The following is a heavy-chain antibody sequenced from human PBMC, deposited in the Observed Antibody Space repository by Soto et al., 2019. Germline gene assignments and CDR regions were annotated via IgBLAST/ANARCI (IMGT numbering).Heavy chain of an antibody. CDR3: TTDLPPTYYDILTDGALDY. J-gene: IGHJ4*02. CDR1: GFTFSNAW. D-gene: IGHD3-9*01. CDR2: IKSKTDGGTT. V-gene: IGHV3-15*07. Sequence: GESLKISCAASGFTFSNAWMNWVRQAPGKGLEWVGRIKSKTDGGTTDYAAPVKGRFTISRDDSKNTLYLQMNSLKTEDTAVYYCTTDLPPTYYDILTDGALDYWGQGTLVTVSS.